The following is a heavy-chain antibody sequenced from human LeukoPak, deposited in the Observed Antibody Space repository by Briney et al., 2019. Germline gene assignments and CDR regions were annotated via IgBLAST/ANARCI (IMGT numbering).Heavy chain of an antibody. CDR2: ISGSGGST. CDR1: GFTFSSYA. Sequence: PGGSLRLSCAASGFTFSSYAMSWVRQAPGKGLEWVSAISGSGGSTYYADSVKGRFTISRDNSKKTLYLQMNSLRPQDTAVYYCAKDPSAPAATEYWGQGTLVTVSS. V-gene: IGHV3-23*01. D-gene: IGHD2-2*01. J-gene: IGHJ4*02. CDR3: AKDPSAPAATEY.